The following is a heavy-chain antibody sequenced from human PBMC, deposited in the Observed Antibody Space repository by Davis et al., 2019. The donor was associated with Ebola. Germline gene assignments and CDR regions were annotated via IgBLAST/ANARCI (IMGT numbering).Heavy chain of an antibody. CDR2: ISSSSSYI. CDR1: GFTFSSYS. J-gene: IGHJ4*02. CDR3: AKGGGLRNSFDY. Sequence: GESLKISCAASGFTFSSYSMNWVRQAPGKGLEWVSSISSSSSYIYYADSVKGRFTISRDNSKNTLYLQMNSLRAEDTAVYYCAKGGGLRNSFDYWGQGTLVTVSS. V-gene: IGHV3-21*04. D-gene: IGHD1-14*01.